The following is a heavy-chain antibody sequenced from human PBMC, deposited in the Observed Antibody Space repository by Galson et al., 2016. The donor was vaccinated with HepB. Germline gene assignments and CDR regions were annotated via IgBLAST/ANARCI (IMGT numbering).Heavy chain of an antibody. CDR2: ISWNSGSI. Sequence: SLRLSCAASGFNFDDYAMHWVRQAPGKGLEWVSGISWNSGSISNADSVKGRFTTSRDNAKNSLYLQMNSLRVEDTALYYCAKDRQVWQLGDDAFDIWGQGTMVTVSS. CDR3: AKDRQVWQLGDDAFDI. D-gene: IGHD4-23*01. CDR1: GFNFDDYA. J-gene: IGHJ3*02. V-gene: IGHV3-9*01.